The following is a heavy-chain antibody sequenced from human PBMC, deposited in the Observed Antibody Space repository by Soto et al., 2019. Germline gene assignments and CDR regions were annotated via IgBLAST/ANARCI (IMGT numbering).Heavy chain of an antibody. V-gene: IGHV4-34*02. Sequence: QVQLQQWGAGLLKPSGTLSLTCAVYGGSFNSFYWSWIRQAPGKGVEWIGEINHGGRTNYNPSLKSRVTILVDPSKNQFSLNLTSVTAADTAVYYCAREYSSSYYFDYWGQGTLVTVSS. CDR3: AREYSSSYYFDY. CDR1: GGSFNSFY. D-gene: IGHD6-6*01. J-gene: IGHJ4*02. CDR2: INHGGRT.